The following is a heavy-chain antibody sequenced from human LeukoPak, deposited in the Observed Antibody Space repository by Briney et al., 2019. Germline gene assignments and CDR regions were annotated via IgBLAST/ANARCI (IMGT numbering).Heavy chain of an antibody. D-gene: IGHD1-1*01. V-gene: IGHV1-2*02. CDR2: INPNNGGT. Sequence: ASVKVSCKASGYTFTGYYMHWVRQAPGQGLEWMGWINPNNGGTNYAQKFQGRVTMTRDTSISTAYMELSRLRSDDTAVYYCARAQYNTWPPAPIDYWGQGTLVTVSS. J-gene: IGHJ4*02. CDR3: ARAQYNTWPPAPIDY. CDR1: GYTFTGYY.